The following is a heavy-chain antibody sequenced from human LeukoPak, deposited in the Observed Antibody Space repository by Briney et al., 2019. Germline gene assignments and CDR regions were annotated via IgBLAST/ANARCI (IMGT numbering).Heavy chain of an antibody. CDR3: ARDAVDTANAV. V-gene: IGHV3-74*01. D-gene: IGHD5-18*01. CDR1: GFTFSSYW. CDR2: IASDGSIT. Sequence: PGGSLRLSCAASGFTFSSYWMNWVRQAPGKGLVWVSRIASDGSITSYADSVKGRFTISRDNAKNTLYLQMNSLRAEDTAVYYCARDAVDTANAVWGQGTTVTVSS. J-gene: IGHJ6*02.